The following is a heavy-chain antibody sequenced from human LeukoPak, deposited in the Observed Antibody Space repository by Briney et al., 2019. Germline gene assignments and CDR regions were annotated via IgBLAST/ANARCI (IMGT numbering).Heavy chain of an antibody. J-gene: IGHJ5*02. V-gene: IGHV4-59*05. CDR3: ARHYGP. Sequence: SETLSLTCTVSGGSISSYYWSWVRQPPGKGLEWIGSIYDSGSTYYNPSLKSRVTISVDTSKNQFSLKLNSVTAADTAVYYCARHYGPWGQGTLVTVSS. D-gene: IGHD3-16*01. CDR2: IYDSGST. CDR1: GGSISSYY.